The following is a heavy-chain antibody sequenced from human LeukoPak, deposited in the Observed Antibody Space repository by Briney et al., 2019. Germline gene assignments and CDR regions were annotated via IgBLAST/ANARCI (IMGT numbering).Heavy chain of an antibody. Sequence: GASVKVSCKASGGTFSSYAISWVRQAPGQGLEWMGRIIPILGIANYAQKLQGRVTMTTDTSTSTAYMELRSLRSDDTAVYYCARGMGDLAYWGQGTLVTVSS. D-gene: IGHD2-21*01. CDR2: IIPILGIA. J-gene: IGHJ4*02. CDR1: GGTFSSYA. CDR3: ARGMGDLAY. V-gene: IGHV1-69*04.